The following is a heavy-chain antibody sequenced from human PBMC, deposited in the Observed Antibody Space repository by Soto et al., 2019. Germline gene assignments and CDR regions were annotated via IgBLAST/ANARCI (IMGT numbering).Heavy chain of an antibody. V-gene: IGHV3-74*01. CDR1: GFPFSNYW. CDR3: ARHSAGNRDY. J-gene: IGHJ4*02. Sequence: GGSLRLSCAAAGFPFSNYWMHWVRQVPGKGLMWVSRINSDGSSTSYADSVKGRFTISRDNAKNTLYLQMNSLRAEDTAVYYCARHSAGNRDYWGQGTLVTVSS. CDR2: INSDGSST.